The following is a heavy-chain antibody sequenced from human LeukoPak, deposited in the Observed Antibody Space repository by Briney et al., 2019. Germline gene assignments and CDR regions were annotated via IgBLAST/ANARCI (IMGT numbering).Heavy chain of an antibody. Sequence: PGGSLILSCAASGFTVRSIYMTWVRQAPGKGLEWVSSFYSGGSSYYADSVKGRFIISRDSSTDTLYLQMNSLRVEDTAVYFCARDRGYGYGFFDYWGQGTLVTVSS. D-gene: IGHD5-18*01. CDR2: FYSGGSS. CDR3: ARDRGYGYGFFDY. V-gene: IGHV3-53*01. CDR1: GFTVRSIY. J-gene: IGHJ4*02.